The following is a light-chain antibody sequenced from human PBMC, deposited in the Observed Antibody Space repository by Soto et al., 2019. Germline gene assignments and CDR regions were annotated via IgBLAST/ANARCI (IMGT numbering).Light chain of an antibody. CDR2: GAS. Sequence: EIVLTQSPGTLSLSPGERATLSCRASQSVSSNDLAWYQQKPGQAPRLLIYGASRRATGIPDRFSGSGSGTDFTLTISRLEPEDSAVYYCQQYCCSPRTFGQGTKVEIK. CDR3: QQYCCSPRT. J-gene: IGKJ1*01. CDR1: QSVSSND. V-gene: IGKV3-20*01.